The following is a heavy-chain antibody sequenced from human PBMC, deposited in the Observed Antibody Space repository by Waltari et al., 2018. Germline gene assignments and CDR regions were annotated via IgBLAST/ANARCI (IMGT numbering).Heavy chain of an antibody. CDR2: LVRRGFGT. CDR3: AKCEMYDSGWCAFFRY. Sequence: DVRLSESGGGLAQPGGSLRLSCVASEFTLSNSAMSWVRQAPGKGLEWVSALVRRGFGTHYADSGKGRFAISRDNAKNTLYLQMNSLRAEDTAVYYCAKCEMYDSGWCAFFRYWGQGTLVTVSS. CDR1: EFTLSNSA. D-gene: IGHD6-19*01. J-gene: IGHJ4*02. V-gene: IGHV3-23*01.